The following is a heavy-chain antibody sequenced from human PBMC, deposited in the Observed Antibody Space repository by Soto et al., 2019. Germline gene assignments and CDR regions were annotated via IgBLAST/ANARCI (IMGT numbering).Heavy chain of an antibody. CDR3: AHNAVAGPNVDY. V-gene: IGHV2-5*02. CDR2: IYWDDDK. CDR1: GFSLSTSGVG. J-gene: IGHJ4*02. Sequence: QITLKESGPTLVKPTQTLTLTCTFSGFSLSTSGVGVGWIRQPPGKALEWLALIYWDDDKRYSPSLKSRLTNTTDTSTNQLVLTMTNMDPVDTTTYYCAHNAVAGPNVDYWGQGTLVTVSS. D-gene: IGHD6-19*01.